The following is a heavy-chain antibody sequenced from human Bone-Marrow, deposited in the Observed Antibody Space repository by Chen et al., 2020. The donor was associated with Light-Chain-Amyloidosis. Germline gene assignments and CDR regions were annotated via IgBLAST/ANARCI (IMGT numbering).Heavy chain of an antibody. CDR3: ARRRDGYNFDY. V-gene: IGHV5-51*01. Sequence: EVRLEHSGPELKKPGESLKISGKGSGYTFPNYWFGWLRQMPGKGMEWMGVIYPEDSDARYSPSFEGQVTISADKSITPAYLQWRGLKASDTAMYYCARRRDGYNFDYWGQGTLVTVSS. D-gene: IGHD5-12*01. J-gene: IGHJ4*02. CDR1: GYTFPNYW. CDR2: IYPEDSDA.